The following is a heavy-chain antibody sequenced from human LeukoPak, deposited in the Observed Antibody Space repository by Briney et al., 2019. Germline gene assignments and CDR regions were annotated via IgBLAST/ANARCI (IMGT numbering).Heavy chain of an antibody. CDR3: ARYEYGDSYFDY. CDR1: GFTFSDYY. J-gene: IGHJ4*02. V-gene: IGHV3-11*01. CDR2: ISSSGSTI. D-gene: IGHD4-17*01. Sequence: RGSLRLSCAASGFTFSDYYMSWIRQAPWKGLEWVSYISSSGSTIHYADSVKGRFTISRDNAKNSLYLQMNSLRAEDTAVYYCARYEYGDSYFDYWGQGTLATVSS.